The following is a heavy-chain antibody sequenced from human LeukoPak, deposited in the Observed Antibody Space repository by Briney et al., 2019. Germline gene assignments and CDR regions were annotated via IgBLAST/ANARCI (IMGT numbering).Heavy chain of an antibody. D-gene: IGHD1-26*01. CDR1: GFTFSSFA. CDR2: IKQDGSTK. CDR3: TRDTIGSLDY. V-gene: IGHV3-7*01. Sequence: GGSLRLSCAASGFTFSSFAMNWVRQAPGKGLEWVANIKQDGSTKHYADSLKGRFTISRDNPKNSLFLQMNNLRADDTAIYYCTRDTIGSLDYWGQGILVTVAS. J-gene: IGHJ4*02.